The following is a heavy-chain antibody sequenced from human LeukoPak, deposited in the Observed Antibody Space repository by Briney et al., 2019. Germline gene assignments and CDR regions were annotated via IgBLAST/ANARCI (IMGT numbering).Heavy chain of an antibody. CDR2: IYYSGST. CDR1: GGSISSSSYY. V-gene: IGHV4-39*01. CDR3: ATQGYSSGWFYNGFDH. D-gene: IGHD6-19*01. Sequence: SETLSLTCTVSGGSISSSSYYWGWIRQPPGKGLEWIGSIYYSGSTYYSPSLKSRVTISVDTSKNQFSLKLSSVTAADTAVYYCATQGYSSGWFYNGFDHWGQGTLVIVFS. J-gene: IGHJ5*02.